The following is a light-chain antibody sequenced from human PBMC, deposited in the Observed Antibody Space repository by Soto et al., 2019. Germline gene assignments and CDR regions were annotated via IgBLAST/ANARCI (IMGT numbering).Light chain of an antibody. CDR2: DNN. CDR1: SSNIGNNY. CDR3: GTWDSSLSAV. V-gene: IGLV1-51*01. J-gene: IGLJ1*01. Sequence: QCVLTQPPSVSAAPGQKVTISCSGSSSNIGNNYVSWYQQLPGTAPKLLIYDNNKRPSGIPDRFSGSKSGTSATLGITGLQTGDEADYYCGTWDSSLSAVFGTGTKVTVL.